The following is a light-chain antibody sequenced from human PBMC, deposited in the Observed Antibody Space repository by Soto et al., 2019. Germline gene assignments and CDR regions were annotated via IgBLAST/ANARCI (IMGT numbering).Light chain of an antibody. CDR1: SSDVGGYNY. J-gene: IGLJ2*01. Sequence: QSALTQPASVSGSPGQSITISCTGTSSDVGGYNYVSWYLHHPGKAPKLMIYEVSDRPSGVSNRFSGSKSGNTASLTISGLQAEDEADYYCSSYTSSSTLVIFGGGTKLTVL. CDR3: SSYTSSSTLVI. V-gene: IGLV2-14*01. CDR2: EVS.